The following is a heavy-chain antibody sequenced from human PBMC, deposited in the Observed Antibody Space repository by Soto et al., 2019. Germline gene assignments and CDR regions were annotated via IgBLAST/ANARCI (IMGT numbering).Heavy chain of an antibody. Sequence: SETLSLTCIVSGGSISSDDYYWSWIRQPPGKGLEWIGNLYHNGNTYYNPSLKSRVSISADTSKNQLSLEVTSVTAADTAVYYCARLALRMATIRLNFDYWGQGTQVTVSS. CDR2: LYHNGNT. V-gene: IGHV4-39*01. CDR1: GGSISSDDYY. D-gene: IGHD3-10*01. J-gene: IGHJ4*02. CDR3: ARLALRMATIRLNFDY.